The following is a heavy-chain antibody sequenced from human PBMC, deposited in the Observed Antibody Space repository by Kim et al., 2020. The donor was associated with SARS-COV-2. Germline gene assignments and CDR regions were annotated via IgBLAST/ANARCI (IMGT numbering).Heavy chain of an antibody. Sequence: SVKVSCKASGGTFSSYAISWVRQAPGQGLEWMGGIIPIFGTANYAQKFQGRVTITADESTSTAYMELSSLRSEDTAVYYCARRRDLDIVATITRKIYYYYYYGMDVWGQGTTVTVSS. V-gene: IGHV1-69*13. CDR1: GGTFSSYA. J-gene: IGHJ6*02. CDR3: ARRRDLDIVATITRKIYYYYYYGMDV. D-gene: IGHD5-12*01. CDR2: IIPIFGTA.